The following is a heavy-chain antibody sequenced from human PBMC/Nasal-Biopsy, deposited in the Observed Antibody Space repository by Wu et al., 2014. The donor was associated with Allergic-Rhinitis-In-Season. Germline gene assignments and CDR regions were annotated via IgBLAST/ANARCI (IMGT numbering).Heavy chain of an antibody. CDR2: IRGPGVSGDTI. D-gene: IGHD6-19*01. CDR3: ASKGPGGAVAGFDY. Sequence: LRLSCAASGFTFSNSWMHWVRQAPGKGLEWVSTIRGPGVSGDTISYADSVKGRFTISRDNAKNALYLQMNSLRDEDTAVYYCASKGPGGAVAGFDYWGQGTLVTVSS. V-gene: IGHV3-48*02. CDR1: GFTFSNSW. J-gene: IGHJ4*02.